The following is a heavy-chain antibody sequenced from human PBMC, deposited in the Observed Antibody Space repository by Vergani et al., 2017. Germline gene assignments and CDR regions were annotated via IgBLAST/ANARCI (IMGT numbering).Heavy chain of an antibody. CDR2: ISGSGGST. V-gene: IGHV3-23*01. J-gene: IGHJ6*03. CDR1: GFTFSSYA. Sequence: EVQLLESGGNLIQPGGSLRLSCGASGFTFSSYAMTWVRLAPGKGLQWVSAISGSGGSTYYADSVKGRFTISRDNSKNTLYLQMNSLRAEDTAVYYCAKGPFAANDYYYYMDVWGKGTTVTVSS. CDR3: AKGPFAANDYYYYMDV. D-gene: IGHD2-15*01.